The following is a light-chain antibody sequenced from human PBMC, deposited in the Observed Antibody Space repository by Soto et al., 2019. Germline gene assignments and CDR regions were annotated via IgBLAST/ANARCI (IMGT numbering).Light chain of an antibody. CDR2: SAS. J-gene: IGKJ2*01. V-gene: IGKV1-39*01. CDR3: QHVCVAPYN. Sequence: DIQMTQSPSSVSASIGDTVTISCRSSQDINVYVDWYQQKPGEVPKLLIYSASSLHRGVSSRFTGSGSETDFPLTIRSLQPAYFATFYCQHVCVAPYNLGQGTKV. CDR1: QDINVY.